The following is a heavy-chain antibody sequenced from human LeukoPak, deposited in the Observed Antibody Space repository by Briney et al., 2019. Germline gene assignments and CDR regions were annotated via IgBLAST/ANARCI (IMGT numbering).Heavy chain of an antibody. V-gene: IGHV4-34*01. J-gene: IGHJ6*02. Sequence: SETLSLTCAVYGGSFSGYHWTWIRQSPGKGLEWIGDISPSGSTYYNPSLKSRVTISVDTSKNQFSLKLSSVTAADTAVYYCARERSSYGMDVWGQGTTVTVSS. CDR2: ISPSGST. CDR3: ARERSSYGMDV. D-gene: IGHD1-26*01. CDR1: GGSFSGYH.